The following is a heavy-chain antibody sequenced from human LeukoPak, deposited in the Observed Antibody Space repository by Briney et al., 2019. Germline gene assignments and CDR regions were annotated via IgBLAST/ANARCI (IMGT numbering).Heavy chain of an antibody. D-gene: IGHD3-10*01. CDR2: IYTSGST. J-gene: IGHJ4*02. CDR3: ARVTTSGSYKFDY. V-gene: IGHV3-53*01. Sequence: GRSLRLSCAASGFTFRTYSIHWVRQAPGKGLEWVSLIYTSGSTYYADSVKGRFTISRDNSKNTLYLQMNSLRAEDTAVYYCARVTTSGSYKFDYWGQGTLVTVSS. CDR1: GFTFRTYS.